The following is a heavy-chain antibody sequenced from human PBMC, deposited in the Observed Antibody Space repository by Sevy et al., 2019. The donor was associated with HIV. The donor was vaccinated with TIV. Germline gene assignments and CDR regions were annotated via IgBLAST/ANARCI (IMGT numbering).Heavy chain of an antibody. V-gene: IGHV3-15*01. CDR1: GFTFSNAW. CDR2: IKSKTDGGTT. Sequence: GRSLRLSCAASGFTFSNAWMSWVRQAPGKGLEWVGRIKSKTDGGTTDYAAPVKGRFTISRDDSKNTLYLQMNSLKTEYTAVYYCTTDGAYCSGGSCYLDYYFGMDVWGQGTTVTVSS. CDR3: TTDGAYCSGGSCYLDYYFGMDV. J-gene: IGHJ6*02. D-gene: IGHD2-15*01.